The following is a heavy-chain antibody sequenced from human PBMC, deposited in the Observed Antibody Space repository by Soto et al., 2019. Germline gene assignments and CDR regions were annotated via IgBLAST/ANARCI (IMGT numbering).Heavy chain of an antibody. CDR1: GYTFTSYC. J-gene: IGHJ6*02. Sequence: RASVNVSCKSSGYTFTSYCISWVRQAPGQGLEWMGWISAYNGNTNYAQKLQGRVTMTTDTSTSTAYMELRSLRSDDTAVYYCASSSYDFWSGYSRIYGMDVWGQGTTVTVS. CDR3: ASSSYDFWSGYSRIYGMDV. D-gene: IGHD3-3*01. CDR2: ISAYNGNT. V-gene: IGHV1-18*01.